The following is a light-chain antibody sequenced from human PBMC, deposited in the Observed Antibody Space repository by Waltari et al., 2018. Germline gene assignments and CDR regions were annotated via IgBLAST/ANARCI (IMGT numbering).Light chain of an antibody. CDR2: AAS. V-gene: IGKV1-39*01. Sequence: DIQMTQSPSSLSASLGDSVTITCRASQSISSYLNWYQQKPGVAPQLLIYAASSLRNEVPSRFSGSGSGTDFSLTISSLQPEDFATYYCQQSFSTPLTFGGGTKVEIK. J-gene: IGKJ4*01. CDR3: QQSFSTPLT. CDR1: QSISSY.